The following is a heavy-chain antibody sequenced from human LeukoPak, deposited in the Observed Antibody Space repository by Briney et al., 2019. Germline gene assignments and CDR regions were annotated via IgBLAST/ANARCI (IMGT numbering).Heavy chain of an antibody. J-gene: IGHJ4*02. D-gene: IGHD3-10*01. CDR3: AREGPGSGSPPGFDY. CDR2: ISSSGITI. CDR1: GFTFGDYA. V-gene: IGHV3-48*03. Sequence: QSGGSLRLSCTASGFTFGDYAMNWVRQAPGKGLEWVSYISSSGITIYYADSVKGRFTISRDNVKNSLYLQMNSLRAEDTAVYYCAREGPGSGSPPGFDYWGQGTLVTVSS.